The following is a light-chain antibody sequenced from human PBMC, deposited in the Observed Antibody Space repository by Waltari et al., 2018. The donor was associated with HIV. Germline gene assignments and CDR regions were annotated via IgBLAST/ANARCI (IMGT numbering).Light chain of an antibody. Sequence: EIVLTQSPATLSLSPGERATLPCRASQSVSSYLAWYQQKPGQAPRLLIDDASNRATGIPARFSGSGSGTDFTLTISSLEPEDFAVYYCQQRSNWPPGKTFGQGTKVEIK. CDR3: QQRSNWPPGKT. J-gene: IGKJ1*01. CDR2: DAS. CDR1: QSVSSY. V-gene: IGKV3-11*01.